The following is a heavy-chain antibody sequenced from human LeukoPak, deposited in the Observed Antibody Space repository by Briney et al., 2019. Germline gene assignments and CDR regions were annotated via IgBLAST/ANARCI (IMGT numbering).Heavy chain of an antibody. J-gene: IGHJ4*02. D-gene: IGHD3-10*01. V-gene: IGHV3-21*04. CDR1: GFTFSSYS. Sequence: PGGSLRLSCAASGFTFSSYSMNWVRQAPGKGLEWVSSISSSSSYIYYADSVKGRFTISRDNARNSLYLQMNSLRAEDTAVYYCAREGTLSGSGSWYYDSWGQGTLVTVSS. CDR2: ISSSSSYI. CDR3: AREGTLSGSGSWYYDS.